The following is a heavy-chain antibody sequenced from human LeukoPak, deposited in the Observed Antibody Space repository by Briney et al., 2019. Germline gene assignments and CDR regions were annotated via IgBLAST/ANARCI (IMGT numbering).Heavy chain of an antibody. CDR3: AKGPQQLWLRSGYYYYMDV. V-gene: IGHV3-30*18. D-gene: IGHD5-18*01. J-gene: IGHJ6*03. Sequence: TGGSLRLSCAASGFTFSSYGMHWVRQAPGKGLEWVAVISYDVGKKYYADSVKGRFTISRDNSKNTLYLQMNSLRAEDTAVYYCAKGPQQLWLRSGYYYYMDVWGKGTTVTVSS. CDR2: ISYDVGKK. CDR1: GFTFSSYG.